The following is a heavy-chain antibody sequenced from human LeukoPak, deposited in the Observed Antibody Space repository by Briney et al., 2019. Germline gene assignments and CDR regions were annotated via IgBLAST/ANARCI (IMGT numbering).Heavy chain of an antibody. CDR3: AREEGSSWYYFDY. J-gene: IGHJ4*02. Sequence: GGSLRLSCAASGFTFSSYAMHWVRQAPGKGLEWVAVISYDGSNKYYADSVKGRFTISRDNSKNTLYLQMNSLRAEDTAVYYCAREEGSSWYYFDYWGQGTLVTVSS. V-gene: IGHV3-30*04. CDR1: GFTFSSYA. CDR2: ISYDGSNK. D-gene: IGHD6-13*01.